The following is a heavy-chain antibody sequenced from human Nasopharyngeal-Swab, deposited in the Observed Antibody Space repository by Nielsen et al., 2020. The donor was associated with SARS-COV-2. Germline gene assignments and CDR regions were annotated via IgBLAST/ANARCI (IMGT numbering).Heavy chain of an antibody. V-gene: IGHV3-21*01. CDR3: ARGRGVVLDH. CDR1: GFTFSTYR. Sequence: GESLKISCAASGFTFSTYRMNWVRQAPGRGLEWVSSISSSSDDVYDADSVRGRFTISRDNAKNSPYLQMNSLRADDTAVYYCARGRGVVLDHWGQGTLVTVSS. J-gene: IGHJ4*02. CDR2: ISSSSDDV. D-gene: IGHD3-10*01.